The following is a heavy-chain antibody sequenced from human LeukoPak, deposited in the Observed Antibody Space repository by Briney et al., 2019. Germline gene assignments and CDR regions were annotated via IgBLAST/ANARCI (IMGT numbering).Heavy chain of an antibody. J-gene: IGHJ4*02. CDR1: GYTFTSSY. Sequence: ASVKVSCKASGYTFTSSYLHWVRQAPGQGLEWVGRTDPSSGHVHYAMKFQGRLTVTRDTSTNTVYMDLSSLRFEDTAAYYCAREPTDGSCYFDYWGQGALVTVSS. D-gene: IGHD3-10*01. CDR3: AREPTDGSCYFDY. V-gene: IGHV1-46*01. CDR2: TDPSSGHV.